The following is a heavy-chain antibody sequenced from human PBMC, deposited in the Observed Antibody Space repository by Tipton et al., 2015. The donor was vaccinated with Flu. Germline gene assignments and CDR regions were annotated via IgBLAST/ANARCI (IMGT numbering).Heavy chain of an antibody. CDR2: INYNGGT. CDR1: GGSISSSY. J-gene: IGHJ4*02. D-gene: IGHD3-22*01. CDR3: TRAPYSDYDTSGSSFDY. V-gene: IGHV4-59*01. Sequence: LRLSCTVSGGSISSSYWSWIRQPAGKGLEWIGFINYNGGTDYNPSLKSRVTISVDTSKNQFSLRLSSVTAADTAVYYCTRAPYSDYDTSGSSFDYWGQGTLVTVSS.